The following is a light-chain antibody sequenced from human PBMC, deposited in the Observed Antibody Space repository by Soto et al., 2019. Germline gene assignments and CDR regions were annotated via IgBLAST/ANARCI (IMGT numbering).Light chain of an antibody. V-gene: IGLV1-44*01. J-gene: IGLJ2*01. CDR1: SSNIGRNT. CDR2: SNN. Sequence: QSVLTQPPSASGTPGQRVTISCSGSSSNIGRNTVNWYQQLPGTAPKVLIYSNNQRPSGVPDRLSGSKSGTSASLAISGLQSEDEADYYCAASDDSLNAVVFGGGTKLTVL. CDR3: AASDDSLNAVV.